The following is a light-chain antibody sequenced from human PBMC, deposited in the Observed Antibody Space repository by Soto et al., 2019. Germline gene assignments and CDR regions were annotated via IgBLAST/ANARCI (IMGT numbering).Light chain of an antibody. CDR2: SAS. Sequence: EIVMTQSPATLSVSPGERATLSCRASQSISTELAWYQQKPGQPPRLLIYSASTRATGVPARFTGSRSGSEITLTIGGLQSEDVAVYYCQQDHNWPLAFGQGTRLEI. CDR3: QQDHNWPLA. V-gene: IGKV3-15*01. CDR1: QSISTE. J-gene: IGKJ2*01.